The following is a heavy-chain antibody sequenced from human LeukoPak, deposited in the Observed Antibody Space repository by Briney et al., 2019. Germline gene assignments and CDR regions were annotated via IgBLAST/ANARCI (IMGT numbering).Heavy chain of an antibody. CDR3: ARVSVAGTGPDY. CDR1: GGSVSSSNYY. J-gene: IGHJ4*02. CDR2: FSYNVHS. V-gene: IGHV4-61*01. D-gene: IGHD6-13*01. Sequence: PSETLSLTCTVSGGSVSSSNYYWSWIRQPPGKGLGWVGFFSYNVHSDYNPSLKSRVTISVDTSKNQFSLRLSSVTAADTAIYYCARVSVAGTGPDYWGQGTLVTVSS.